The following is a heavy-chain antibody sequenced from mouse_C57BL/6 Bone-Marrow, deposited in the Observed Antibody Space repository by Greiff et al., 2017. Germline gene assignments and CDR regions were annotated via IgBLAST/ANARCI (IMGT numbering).Heavy chain of an antibody. Sequence: VQLQQPGAELVKPGASVKLSCKASGYTFTSYWMQWVKQRPGQGLEWIGEIDPSDSYTNYNQKFKGKATLTVDTSSSTAYMQLSSLTSEDSAVYCCGTGQATAWFAYWGQGTLVTVSA. CDR1: GYTFTSYW. D-gene: IGHD3-2*02. CDR3: GTGQATAWFAY. V-gene: IGHV1-50*01. J-gene: IGHJ3*01. CDR2: IDPSDSYT.